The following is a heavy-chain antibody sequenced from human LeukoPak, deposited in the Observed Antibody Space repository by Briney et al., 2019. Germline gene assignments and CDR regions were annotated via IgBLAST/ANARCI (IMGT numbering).Heavy chain of an antibody. CDR2: IIPILGIA. Sequence: VASVKVSCKASGGTFSSYAISWVRQAPGQGLEWMGRIIPILGIANYAQKFQGRVTITADKSTSTAYMELSSLRSEDTAVYYCARGGERWLQLVAFDIWGQGTMVTVSS. CDR3: ARGGERWLQLVAFDI. V-gene: IGHV1-69*04. D-gene: IGHD5-24*01. J-gene: IGHJ3*02. CDR1: GGTFSSYA.